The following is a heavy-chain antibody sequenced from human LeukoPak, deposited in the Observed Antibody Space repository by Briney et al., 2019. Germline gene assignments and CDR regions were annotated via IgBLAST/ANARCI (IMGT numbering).Heavy chain of an antibody. CDR3: ARSSSGEYFQH. V-gene: IGHV4-39*07. CDR2: IYYSGST. CDR1: GGSISSSSYY. Sequence: SETLSLTCTVSGGSISSSSYYWGWIRQPPGKGLEWIGSIYYSGSTYYNPSLKSRVTISVDTSKNQFSLKLSSVTAADTAAYYCARSSSGEYFQHWGQGTLVTVSS. J-gene: IGHJ1*01. D-gene: IGHD6-6*01.